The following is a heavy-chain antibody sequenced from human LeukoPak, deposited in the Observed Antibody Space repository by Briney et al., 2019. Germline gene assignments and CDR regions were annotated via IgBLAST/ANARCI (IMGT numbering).Heavy chain of an antibody. CDR2: INYSGNT. CDR1: GGSISSDNYQ. CDR3: ARYGSGSTWFDP. D-gene: IGHD3-10*01. V-gene: IGHV4-30-4*01. J-gene: IGHJ5*02. Sequence: PSETLSLTCTVSGGSISSDNYQWSWIRQPPGKGLEWIGYINYSGNTYYNPSLKSRVTISVDTSKNHFSLKLSSVTAAGTAVYYCARYGSGSTWFDPWGQGTLVTVSS.